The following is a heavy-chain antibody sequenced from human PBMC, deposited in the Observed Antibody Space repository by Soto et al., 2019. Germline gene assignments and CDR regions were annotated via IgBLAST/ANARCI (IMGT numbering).Heavy chain of an antibody. CDR1: GYTFTSYG. CDR3: SGPPVGSSSWSSPYDAFDI. V-gene: IGHV1-18*01. J-gene: IGHJ3*02. CDR2: ISAYNGNT. D-gene: IGHD6-13*01. Sequence: ASVKVSCKASGYTFTSYGISWVRQAPGQGLEWMGWISAYNGNTNYAQKLQGRVTMTTDTSTSTAYMELSSLRSDDTAVYYCSGPPVGSSSWSSPYDAFDIWGQGTMVTVSS.